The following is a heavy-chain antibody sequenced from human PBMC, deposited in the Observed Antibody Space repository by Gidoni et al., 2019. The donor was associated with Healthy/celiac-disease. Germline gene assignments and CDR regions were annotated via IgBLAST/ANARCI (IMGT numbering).Heavy chain of an antibody. V-gene: IGHV4-31*03. CDR1: GGSISSGGYY. J-gene: IGHJ4*02. D-gene: IGHD3-22*01. Sequence: QVQLQESGPGLVKPSQTLSLTGTVPGGSISSGGYYWSWIRQHPGKGLEWIGYIYYSGSTYYNPSLKSRVTISVDTSKNQFSLKLSSVTAADTAVYYCARDGRNYYDSSGYFDYWGQGTLVTVSS. CDR2: IYYSGST. CDR3: ARDGRNYYDSSGYFDY.